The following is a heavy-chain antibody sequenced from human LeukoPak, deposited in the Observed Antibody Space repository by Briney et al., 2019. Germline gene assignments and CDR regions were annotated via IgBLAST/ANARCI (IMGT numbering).Heavy chain of an antibody. V-gene: IGHV3-7*01. CDR3: ARAYYNTTTYYPNWFDP. D-gene: IGHD2-2*01. CDR1: GFRFSMSW. J-gene: IGHJ5*02. CDR2: TKQDESEK. Sequence: PGGSLRLSCAASGFRFSMSWMSWVRQAPGKGLEWVANTKQDESEKYYVDSVKGRFTISRDNAKNLLYLQMNSLRAEDTAVHYCARAYYNTTTYYPNWFDPWGQGTLVTVSS.